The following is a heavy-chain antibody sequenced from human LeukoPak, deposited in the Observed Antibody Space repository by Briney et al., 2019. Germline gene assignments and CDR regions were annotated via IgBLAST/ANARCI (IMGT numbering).Heavy chain of an antibody. CDR2: INHSGST. J-gene: IGHJ4*02. CDR3: ATWGPYSSGWYGDY. CDR1: GGSFSGYY. D-gene: IGHD6-19*01. V-gene: IGHV4-34*01. Sequence: SETLSLTCAVYGGSFSGYYWSWIRQPPGEGLEWIGEINHSGSTNYNPSLKSRVTISVDTSKNQFSLKLSSVTAADTAVYYCATWGPYSSGWYGDYWGQGTLVTVSS.